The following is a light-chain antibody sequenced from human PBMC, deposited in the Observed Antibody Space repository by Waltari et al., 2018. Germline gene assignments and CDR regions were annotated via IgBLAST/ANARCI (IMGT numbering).Light chain of an antibody. CDR3: QQCDDSRYT. CDR2: DAS. CDR1: QRLSSNY. V-gene: IGKV3-20*01. Sequence: ELVLTQSPGTLSLSPGERATLSCRASQRLSSNYLAWYQQKPGQAPRLLIYDASSRATGIPDRFSGSGSGTDFTLTINRLEPEDFAVYYCQQCDDSRYTFGPGTKVDIK. J-gene: IGKJ3*01.